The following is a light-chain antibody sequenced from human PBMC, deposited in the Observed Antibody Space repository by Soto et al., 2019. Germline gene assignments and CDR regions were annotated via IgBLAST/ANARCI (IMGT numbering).Light chain of an antibody. CDR1: QSISSW. CDR3: QQYKSYY. J-gene: IGKJ5*01. Sequence: DIQMTQSPSTLSASVGDRVTITCRASQSISSWLAWYQQKPGKAPKLLIYDASSLESGVTSRFSGSGSGTEFTLTSSGNQPEDFATYYCQQYKSYYFGQGTRLEIK. V-gene: IGKV1-5*01. CDR2: DAS.